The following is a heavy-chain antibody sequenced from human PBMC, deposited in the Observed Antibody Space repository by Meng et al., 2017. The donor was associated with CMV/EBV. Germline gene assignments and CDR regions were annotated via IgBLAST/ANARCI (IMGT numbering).Heavy chain of an antibody. CDR2: IYHSGST. D-gene: IGHD2-2*01. Sequence: SETLSLTCAVSGGSISSSNWWSWVRQPPGKGLEWIGEIYHSGSTNYNPSLKSRVTISVDKSKNQFSLKLSSVTAADTAVYYCARSLYCSSTSCYLEGMDVWGQGTTVTAP. CDR1: GGSISSSNW. J-gene: IGHJ6*02. V-gene: IGHV4-4*02. CDR3: ARSLYCSSTSCYLEGMDV.